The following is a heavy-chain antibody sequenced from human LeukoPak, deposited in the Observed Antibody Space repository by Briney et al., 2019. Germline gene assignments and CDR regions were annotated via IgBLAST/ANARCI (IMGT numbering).Heavy chain of an antibody. CDR2: ISGSGGST. J-gene: IGHJ4*02. V-gene: IGHV3-23*01. CDR1: GGSFSGYY. D-gene: IGHD6-19*01. Sequence: ETLSLTCAVYGGSFSGYYWSWVRQAPGKGLEWVAAISGSGGSTDCADPVKGRFTISRDNSKNTLYLQMNSLRAEDTAVYYCARGLVQWLVKGVFDYWGQGTLVTVSS. CDR3: ARGLVQWLVKGVFDY.